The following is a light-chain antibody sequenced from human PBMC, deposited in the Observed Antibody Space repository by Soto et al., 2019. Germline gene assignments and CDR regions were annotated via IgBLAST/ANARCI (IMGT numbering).Light chain of an antibody. V-gene: IGLV4-60*02. CDR2: LEGSGSY. CDR3: ETWDSNTHTV. J-gene: IGLJ3*02. Sequence: QPVLTQSSSASASLGSSVKLTCTLSSGHSSYIIAWHQQQPGKAPRYLMKLEGSGSYNKGSGVPDRFSGSSSGADRYLTISNLLFEDEADYYCETWDSNTHTVFGGGTQLTVL. CDR1: SGHSSYI.